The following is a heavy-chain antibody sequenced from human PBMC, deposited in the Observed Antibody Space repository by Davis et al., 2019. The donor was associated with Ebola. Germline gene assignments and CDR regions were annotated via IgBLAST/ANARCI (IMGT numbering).Heavy chain of an antibody. CDR1: GFIFRSYV. D-gene: IGHD1-26*01. CDR2: LGTSADT. CDR3: AKDTSNIWFDI. J-gene: IGHJ3*02. V-gene: IGHV3-23*01. Sequence: GESLKISCEASGFIFRSYVMSWVRQAPGKGLEWVSTLGTSADTYYADSVKGRFTISRDNSKNTLYLQMNGLRVEDTAIYYCAKDTSNIWFDIWGQGTNVTVSS.